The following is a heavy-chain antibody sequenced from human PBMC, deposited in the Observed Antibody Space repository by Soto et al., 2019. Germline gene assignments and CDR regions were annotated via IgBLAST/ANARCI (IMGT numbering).Heavy chain of an antibody. J-gene: IGHJ4*02. V-gene: IGHV4-30-2*01. D-gene: IGHD3-22*01. CDR1: SASISSGGYS. Sequence: QLQLQESGSGLVKPSQTLSLTCAVSSASISSGGYSWSWIRQPPGKGLEWIGYIYHSGTTYYNPSLKSRVTISIDTSKNQCALKLSSVTAADTAMYYCARGHVSSDCWGQGTLVTVSS. CDR2: IYHSGTT. CDR3: ARGHVSSDC.